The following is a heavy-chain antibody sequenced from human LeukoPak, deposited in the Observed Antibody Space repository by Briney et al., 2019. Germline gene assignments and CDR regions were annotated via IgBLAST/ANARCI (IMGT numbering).Heavy chain of an antibody. V-gene: IGHV3-53*01. CDR2: IDSGGNT. D-gene: IGHD4-17*01. J-gene: IGHJ4*02. CDR3: ARDPGYGDPRGF. CDR1: GLTGSSNY. Sequence: GGSLRLSCAASGLTGSSNYMSWVRQAPGKGREWLSVIDSGGNTYYADSVKGRFTISRDNSKNTLYLQMNGLRAEDTAVYYCARDPGYGDPRGFWGQGTLVTVST.